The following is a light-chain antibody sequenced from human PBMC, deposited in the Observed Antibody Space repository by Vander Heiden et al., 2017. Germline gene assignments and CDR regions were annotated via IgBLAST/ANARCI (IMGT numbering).Light chain of an antibody. V-gene: IGLV2-11*01. CDR1: SSDVGAYDY. J-gene: IGLJ3*02. CDR3: CSYAGSYTWV. Sequence: QSALTQPRSVSGSPGQSVTISCSGTSSDVGAYDYVSWYQQHPGKAPKLLIYDVTKWPSGVPDRFSGSKSGNTATLTISGLLTEDEADYYCCSYAGSYTWVFGGGTKVTFL. CDR2: DVT.